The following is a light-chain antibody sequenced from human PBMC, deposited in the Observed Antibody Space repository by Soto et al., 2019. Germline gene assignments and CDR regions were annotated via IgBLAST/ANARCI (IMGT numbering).Light chain of an antibody. CDR1: QSVSSSY. CDR3: QQYVRSPLT. Sequence: EIVLTQSPGTLSLSPGERATLSCRASQSVSSSYLAWYQQKPGQAPSLLIYGASSRATAIPDRFSGSGSGTDFTLTISRLEPEDFAVYYCQQYVRSPLTFGGGTKVEVK. J-gene: IGKJ4*01. V-gene: IGKV3-20*01. CDR2: GAS.